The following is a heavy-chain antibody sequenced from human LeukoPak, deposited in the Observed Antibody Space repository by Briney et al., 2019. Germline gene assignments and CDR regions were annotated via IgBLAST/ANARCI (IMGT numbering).Heavy chain of an antibody. CDR1: GYTFTSYG. D-gene: IGHD1-7*01. CDR3: ARDGELRGGYFDY. V-gene: IGHV1-18*01. Sequence: ASVKVSCKASGYTFTSYGISWVRQAPGQGLEWMGWISAYNGNTNYAQKLQGRVTITADKSTSTAYMELSSLRSEDTAVYYCARDGELRGGYFDYWGQGTLVTVSS. J-gene: IGHJ4*02. CDR2: ISAYNGNT.